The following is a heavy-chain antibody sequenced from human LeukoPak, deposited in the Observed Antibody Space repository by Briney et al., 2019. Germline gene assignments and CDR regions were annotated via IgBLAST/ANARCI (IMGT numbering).Heavy chain of an antibody. J-gene: IGHJ6*02. CDR2: MNPNSGNT. CDR3: ARVSIVVVPAAIVRFYYCYGMDV. CDR1: GYTFTSYD. V-gene: IGHV1-8*01. D-gene: IGHD2-2*02. Sequence: EASVKVSCKASGYTFTSYDINWVRQATGQGLEWMGWMNPNSGNTGYAQKFQGRVTMTRNASISTAYMELSSLRSEDTAVYYCARVSIVVVPAAIVRFYYCYGMDVWGQGTTVTVSS.